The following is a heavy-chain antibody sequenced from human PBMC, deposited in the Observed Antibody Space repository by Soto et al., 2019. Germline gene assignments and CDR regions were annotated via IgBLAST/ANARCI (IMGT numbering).Heavy chain of an antibody. CDR2: VYHGGAT. CDR1: GASISSGDYY. CDR3: ARGGDYYSSRNWFDP. Sequence: SETLSLTCSVSGASISSGDYYWTWIRQPPGRGLEWIGYVYHGGATYYNPSLKSRLDISLDTSKNQFPLNLTSVTAADTAVYFCARGGDYYSSRNWFDPWGQGTPVTVSS. J-gene: IGHJ5*02. D-gene: IGHD2-21*01. V-gene: IGHV4-30-4*01.